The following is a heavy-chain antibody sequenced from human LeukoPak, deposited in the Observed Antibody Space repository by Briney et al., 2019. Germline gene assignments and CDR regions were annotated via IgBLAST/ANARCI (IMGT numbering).Heavy chain of an antibody. D-gene: IGHD2-2*01. CDR3: AKDWGTTSGWFDT. J-gene: IGHJ5*02. CDR2: ISDSGGST. V-gene: IGHV3-23*01. CDR1: GFTFSSYA. Sequence: GGSLRLSCAASGFTFSSYAMTWVCQAPGKGLEWVSAISDSGGSTFYADSVKGRFTISRDNSKNTLFVQMNSLRVEDTAVYYCAKDWGTTSGWFDTWGQGTLVTVTS.